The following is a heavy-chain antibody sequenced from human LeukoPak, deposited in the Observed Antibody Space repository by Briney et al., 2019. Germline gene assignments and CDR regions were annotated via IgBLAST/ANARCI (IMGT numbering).Heavy chain of an antibody. CDR3: ARVPTGMLGFDY. CDR2: IYYSGST. Sequence: TSETLSLTCTVSGGSISSYYWSWIRQPPGKGLEWIGYIYYSGSTNYNPSLKSRVTMSVDTSKNQFSLKLTSVTAADTAVFYCARVPTGMLGFDYWGQGTLVTVSS. V-gene: IGHV4-59*01. CDR1: GGSISSYY. J-gene: IGHJ4*02. D-gene: IGHD2-8*02.